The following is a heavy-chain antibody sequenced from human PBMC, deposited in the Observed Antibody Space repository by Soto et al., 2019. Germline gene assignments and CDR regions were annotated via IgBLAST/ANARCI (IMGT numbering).Heavy chain of an antibody. D-gene: IGHD2-2*01. CDR1: DDSITSSKHY. CDR2: IYLSGFT. J-gene: IGHJ5*02. Sequence: SQTKSLPCTVSDDSITSSKHYWSWIRQHHGKGLEWIGYIYLSGFTYSTPSLKSRVNMSLDTSKHQFTLKLSSVTAADTSVYYWARVRGNQLLGWFDPWGTGIPVTV. CDR3: ARVRGNQLLGWFDP. V-gene: IGHV4-30-4*08.